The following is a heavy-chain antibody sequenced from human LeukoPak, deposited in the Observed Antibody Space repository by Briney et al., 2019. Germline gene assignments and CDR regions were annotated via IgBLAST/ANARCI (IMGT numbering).Heavy chain of an antibody. CDR2: IGAAGTGT. V-gene: IGHV3-23*01. D-gene: IGHD6-19*01. CDR3: ARRDTSGWYSLDN. J-gene: IGHJ4*02. CDR1: GFTFSSHP. Sequence: GGSLRLSCAASGFTFSSHPMTWIRQAPGKGLEWVSSIGAAGTGTYYSDYVKGRFTISRDSSKNTVFLQMDSLRAEDTAIYFCARRDTSGWYSLDNWGRGTLVTVSS.